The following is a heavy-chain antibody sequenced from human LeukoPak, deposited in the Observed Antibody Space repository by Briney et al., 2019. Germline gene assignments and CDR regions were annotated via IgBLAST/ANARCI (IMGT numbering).Heavy chain of an antibody. V-gene: IGHV1-46*01. D-gene: IGHD2-2*02. Sequence: ASVKVSCKASGYTFTSYYMHWVRQAPGQGLGWMGIINPSGGSTSYAQKFQGRVTMTRDTSTSTVYMELSSLRSEDTAVYYCARDGGAIVVVPAAISDFDYWGQGTLVTVSS. J-gene: IGHJ4*02. CDR2: INPSGGST. CDR1: GYTFTSYY. CDR3: ARDGGAIVVVPAAISDFDY.